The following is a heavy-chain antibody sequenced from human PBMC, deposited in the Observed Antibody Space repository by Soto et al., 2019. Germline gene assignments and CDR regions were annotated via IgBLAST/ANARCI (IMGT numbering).Heavy chain of an antibody. CDR2: IDYNEMNQ. Sequence: RFPRLSCVASGFTFSKYGMHWVRQPPGKGLEWVAGIDYNEMNQYYIEPVQGRVTISTDQSKNRLYLQMNGLRAENTAVYYCARDFCPVPTCYDLWGQGVLVTVSS. V-gene: IGHV3-33*01. CDR3: ARDFCPVPTCYDL. D-gene: IGHD2-2*01. CDR1: GFTFSKYG. J-gene: IGHJ4*02.